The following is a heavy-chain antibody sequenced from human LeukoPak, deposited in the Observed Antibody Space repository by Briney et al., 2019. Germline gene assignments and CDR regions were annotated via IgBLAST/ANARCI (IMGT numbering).Heavy chain of an antibody. CDR2: MNPNSGNT. V-gene: IGHV1-8*01. J-gene: IGHJ6*03. D-gene: IGHD3-3*01. CDR1: GYTFTSYD. CDR3: ARHGNFWSGYSLPANYMDV. Sequence: GASVKVSCKASGYTFTSYDINWVRQATGQGLEWMGWMNPNSGNTGYAQKFQGRVTMTRNTSISTAYMELSSLRSEDTAVYYCARHGNFWSGYSLPANYMDVWGKGTTVTVSS.